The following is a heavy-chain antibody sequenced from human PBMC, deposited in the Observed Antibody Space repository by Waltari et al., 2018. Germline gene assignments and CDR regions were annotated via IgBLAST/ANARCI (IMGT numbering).Heavy chain of an antibody. D-gene: IGHD6-13*01. CDR1: GFTFSSYW. CDR3: ASIAAAANSWYFDL. Sequence: EVQLVESGGGLVQPGGSLRLSCAASGFTFSSYWMSWVRQAPGKGLEWVAKIKQDGSGKSYVDSVKGRFTISRDNAKNSLYLQMNSLRAEDTAVYYCASIAAAANSWYFDLWGRGTLVTVSS. J-gene: IGHJ2*01. CDR2: IKQDGSGK. V-gene: IGHV3-7*01.